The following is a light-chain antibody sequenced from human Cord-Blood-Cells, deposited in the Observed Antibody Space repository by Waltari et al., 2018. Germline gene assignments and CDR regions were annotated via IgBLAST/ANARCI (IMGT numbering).Light chain of an antibody. CDR1: QSVSSSY. Sequence: DIVLTQSPGTLSLSPGERATLSCRASQSVSSSYLAWYQQKPSQAPKLLIYGASSRATGIPARFSGSGSGTDFTLTISRLEPEDFAVYYCQQYGSSPLTFGGGTKVEIK. V-gene: IGKV3-20*01. CDR2: GAS. J-gene: IGKJ4*01. CDR3: QQYGSSPLT.